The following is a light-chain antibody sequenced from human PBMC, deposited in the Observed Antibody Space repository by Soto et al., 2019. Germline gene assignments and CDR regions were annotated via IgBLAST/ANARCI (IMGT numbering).Light chain of an antibody. Sequence: QSALTQPRSVSGSPGQSVTISCTGTSSDVGNYNYVSWYQQHPGKAPKPIIYDVRRRPSGVHDRFSGSKSGNTASLTISGLRADDEADYYCCSYAGSFTYVFGTGTKVTVL. V-gene: IGLV2-11*01. CDR2: DVR. CDR1: SSDVGNYNY. CDR3: CSYAGSFTYV. J-gene: IGLJ1*01.